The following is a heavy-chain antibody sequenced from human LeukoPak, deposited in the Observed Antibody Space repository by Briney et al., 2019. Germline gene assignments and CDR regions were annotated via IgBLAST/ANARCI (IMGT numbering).Heavy chain of an antibody. J-gene: IGHJ4*02. CDR3: ARDGGEWELDY. V-gene: IGHV3-23*01. CDR1: GFTFSNHG. Sequence: GGSLRLSCAASGFTFSNHGMNWVRQAPGKGLEWVSGISPSGDITYYADSVKGRFTISRDNAKNSLYLQMNSLRAEDTAVYYCARDGGEWELDYWGQGTLVTVFS. CDR2: ISPSGDIT. D-gene: IGHD1-26*01.